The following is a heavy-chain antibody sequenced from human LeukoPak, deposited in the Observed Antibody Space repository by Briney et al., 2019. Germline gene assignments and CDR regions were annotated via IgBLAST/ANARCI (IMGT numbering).Heavy chain of an antibody. Sequence: GGSLRLSCAASGFSFSSYWMSWVRQAPGKGLEWVANINQYESEKYYVDSVKGRFTISRDNAKNSLYLQMNSLRAEDTAVYYCARDDTPFWQWLVSGRGNWFDPWGQGTLVTVSS. CDR2: INQYESEK. CDR1: GFSFSSYW. V-gene: IGHV3-7*01. CDR3: ARDDTPFWQWLVSGRGNWFDP. J-gene: IGHJ5*02. D-gene: IGHD6-19*01.